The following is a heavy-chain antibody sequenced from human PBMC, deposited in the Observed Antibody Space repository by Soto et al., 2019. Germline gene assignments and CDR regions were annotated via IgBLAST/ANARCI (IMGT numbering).Heavy chain of an antibody. Sequence: QVHLVESGPGLVKPSETLSLTCTISGGSISPYSWTWIRQSPGKGLEWIGYVSHSVRTFYTPSLKSRLTMSLDTSRSQFSLRLKSVSAADTAVYYCARLLGGYDDYGGWFAPWGQGTLVTVSS. CDR1: GGSISPYS. CDR2: VSHSVRT. J-gene: IGHJ5*02. V-gene: IGHV4-59*01. CDR3: ARLLGGYDDYGGWFAP. D-gene: IGHD4-17*01.